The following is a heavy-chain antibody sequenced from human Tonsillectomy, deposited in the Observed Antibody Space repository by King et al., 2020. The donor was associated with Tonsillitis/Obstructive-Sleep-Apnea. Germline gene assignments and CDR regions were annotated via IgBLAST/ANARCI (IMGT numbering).Heavy chain of an antibody. V-gene: IGHV4-31*03. D-gene: IGHD7-27*01. CDR1: AGSISSDTSY. Sequence: VPLQESGPGLVKPSQTLSLTCTVSAGSISSDTSYWSWIRQHPGKGLEWIGYIYYTGRTYYSPSLKSRVTISIDTSTNQFSLNLSSVTAADTAVYYCARESIAITGGFDSWGQGTLVTVSS. CDR2: IYYTGRT. CDR3: ARESIAITGGFDS. J-gene: IGHJ4*02.